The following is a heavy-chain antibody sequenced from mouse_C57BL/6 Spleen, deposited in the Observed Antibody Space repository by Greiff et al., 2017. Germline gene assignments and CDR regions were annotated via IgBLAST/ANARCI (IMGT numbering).Heavy chain of an antibody. J-gene: IGHJ4*01. CDR1: GYSITSGYY. CDR3: ARDKEVLGAMDY. Sequence: EVQLQQSGPGLVKPSQSLSLTCSVTGYSITSGYYWNWIRQFPGNKLEWMGYISYDGSNNYNPSLKNRISITRDTSKNQFFLKLNSVTTEDTATYYCARDKEVLGAMDYWGQGTSVTVSA. D-gene: IGHD2-14*01. CDR2: ISYDGSN. V-gene: IGHV3-6*01.